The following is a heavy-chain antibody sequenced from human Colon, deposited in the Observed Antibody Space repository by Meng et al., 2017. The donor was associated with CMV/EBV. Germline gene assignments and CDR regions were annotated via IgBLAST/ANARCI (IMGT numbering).Heavy chain of an antibody. V-gene: IGHV4-34*01. CDR2: INHSGST. D-gene: IGHD2-21*02. CDR3: ARSVVVTAIIWYFDL. CDR1: GGSFSGYY. Sequence: YGGSFSGYYWSWIRQPPGKGLEWIGEINHSGSTNDNPSLKSRVTISVDTSKNQFSLKLSSVTAADTAVYYCARSVVVTAIIWYFDLWGRGTLVTVSS. J-gene: IGHJ2*01.